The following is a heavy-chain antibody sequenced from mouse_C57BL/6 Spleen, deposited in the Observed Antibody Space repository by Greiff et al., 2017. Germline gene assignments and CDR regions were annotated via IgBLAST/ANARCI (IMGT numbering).Heavy chain of an antibody. V-gene: IGHV5-17*01. D-gene: IGHD1-1*01. Sequence: EVKLVESGGGLVKPGGSLKLSCAASGFTFSDYGMHWVRQAPEKGLEWVAYISSGSSTIYYADTVKGRFTISRDNAKNTLFLQMTSLRSEDTAMYYCARRDTTVLGYFDYWGQGTTLTVSS. CDR3: ARRDTTVLGYFDY. CDR1: GFTFSDYG. J-gene: IGHJ2*01. CDR2: ISSGSSTI.